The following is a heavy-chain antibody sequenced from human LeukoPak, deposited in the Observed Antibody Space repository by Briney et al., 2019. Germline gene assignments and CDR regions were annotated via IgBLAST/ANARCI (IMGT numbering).Heavy chain of an antibody. CDR2: MLPILGIA. V-gene: IGHV1-69*02. J-gene: IGHJ5*02. D-gene: IGHD1-26*01. CDR3: ARVRSEGATHAGGWFDP. CDR1: GGTFSSYT. Sequence: SVKVSCXASGGTFSSYTISWVRQAPGQGLGWMGRMLPILGIANYAQKFQGRVTITADKSTSTAYMELSSLRSEDTAVYYCARVRSEGATHAGGWFDPWGQGTLVTVSS.